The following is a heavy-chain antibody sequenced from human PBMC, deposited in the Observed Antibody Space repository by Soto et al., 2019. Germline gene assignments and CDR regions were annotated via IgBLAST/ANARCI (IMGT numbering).Heavy chain of an antibody. CDR2: ISAYNGNT. J-gene: IGHJ4*02. CDR1: GYTFTSYG. V-gene: IGHV1-18*01. Sequence: QVQLVQSGAEVKKPGASVKVSCKVSGYTFTSYGISWVRQAPGQGLEWMGWISAYNGNTNYAQRLQGRVTLTTDTSTSTAYMELRSLRSDETAVYFCARDPVLNVNTVQELDYRGQGTLVTVSS. CDR3: ARDPVLNVNTVQELDY. D-gene: IGHD4-4*01.